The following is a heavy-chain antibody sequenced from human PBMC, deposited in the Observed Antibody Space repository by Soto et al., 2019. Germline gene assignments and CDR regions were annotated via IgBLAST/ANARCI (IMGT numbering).Heavy chain of an antibody. D-gene: IGHD4-17*01. CDR1: GGSFSGYY. J-gene: IGHJ4*02. Sequence: SETLSLTCAVYGGSFSGYYWSWIRQPPGKGLEWVGEINHGGSAKYNPSLKSRVTISVDTSKNQFSLKLSSVTAADTAVYYCARDYGGNTRGPFDYWGQGTLVTVSS. V-gene: IGHV4-34*01. CDR3: ARDYGGNTRGPFDY. CDR2: INHGGSA.